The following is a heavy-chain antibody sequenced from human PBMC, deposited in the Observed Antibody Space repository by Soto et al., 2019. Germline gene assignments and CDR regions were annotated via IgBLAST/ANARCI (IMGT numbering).Heavy chain of an antibody. CDR2: IIPIFGTA. Sequence: QVQLVQSGAEVKKPGSSVKVSCKASGGTFSSYAISWVRQSPGQGLEWMGGIIPIFGTANYAQKFQGRVTITADEATSTAYMELRSLRSEDTAVYYCARDLSNKRPGNYWGQGTLVTVSS. CDR3: ARDLSNKRPGNY. J-gene: IGHJ4*02. CDR1: GGTFSSYA. D-gene: IGHD3-10*01. V-gene: IGHV1-69*01.